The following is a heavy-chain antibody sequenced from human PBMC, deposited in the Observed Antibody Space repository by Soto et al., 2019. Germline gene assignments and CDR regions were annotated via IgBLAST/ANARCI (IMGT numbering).Heavy chain of an antibody. D-gene: IGHD1-7*01. CDR1: GFTFGSFA. CDR3: AKDRNYPRDQFHY. Sequence: GGSLRLSCAASGFTFGSFAMSWVRQVPGKGLECLSLISGSGTPTLYAESVKGRXSVSRDNSKNTLFLHMDSLRAEDTAVYYCAKDRNYPRDQFHYWGQGTLVTVSS. J-gene: IGHJ4*02. V-gene: IGHV3-23*01. CDR2: ISGSGTPT.